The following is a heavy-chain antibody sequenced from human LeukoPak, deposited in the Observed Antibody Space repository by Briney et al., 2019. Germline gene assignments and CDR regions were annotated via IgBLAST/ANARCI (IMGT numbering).Heavy chain of an antibody. CDR1: GYTFTSYD. D-gene: IGHD1-20*01. CDR2: MNPNSGNT. CDR3: ARGGYKWNDISYMDV. Sequence: GASVKVSCKASGYTFTSYDINWVRRATGQGLEWVGWMNPNSGNTGYAQQFQGRVTMARNTSISTAYMELSSLRSEDTAVYYCARGGYKWNDISYMDVWGKGTTVTISS. V-gene: IGHV1-8*01. J-gene: IGHJ6*03.